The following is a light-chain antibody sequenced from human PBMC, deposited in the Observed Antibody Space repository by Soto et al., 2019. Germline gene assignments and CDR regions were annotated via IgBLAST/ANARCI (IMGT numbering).Light chain of an antibody. Sequence: EIVLTQSPATLSLSPGERATLSCRASQSVRTYLAWYQQKPGQAPRLLIYDASNRATGIPDRFSGSGSGTDFTLTISSLEPEDFAVYYCQQRSNWPLLTFGGGTKVEIK. CDR2: DAS. CDR1: QSVRTY. V-gene: IGKV3-11*01. CDR3: QQRSNWPLLT. J-gene: IGKJ4*01.